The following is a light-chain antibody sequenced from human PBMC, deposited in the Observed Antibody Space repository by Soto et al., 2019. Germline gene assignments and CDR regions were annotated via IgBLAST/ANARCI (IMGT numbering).Light chain of an antibody. Sequence: EILMTKSPATLSVSPGERAALSCGASQSLSSSLAWYQQKPGQAPRLLIYGASTRATGIPARLSGSGYGTELTITISSMQYEDFEVYLCQQYNIWPQTFGQGTKVDIK. CDR1: QSLSSS. CDR2: GAS. CDR3: QQYNIWPQT. J-gene: IGKJ1*01. V-gene: IGKV3-15*01.